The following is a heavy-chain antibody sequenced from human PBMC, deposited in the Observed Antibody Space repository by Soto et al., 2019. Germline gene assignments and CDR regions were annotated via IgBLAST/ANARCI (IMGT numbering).Heavy chain of an antibody. J-gene: IGHJ6*02. CDR2: MNTNSGNT. V-gene: IGHV1-8*01. CDR1: GYTFTSYD. CDR3: ARRGGYCSGGSCYYGMDV. Sequence: QVQLVQSGAEVKKPGASVKVSCKASGYTFTSYDITWVRQATGQGLEWMGWMNTNSGNTGYAQKFQGRVTMTRNNSISTAYMELSSLRSEDTAVYYCARRGGYCSGGSCYYGMDVWGQGTTVTVSS. D-gene: IGHD2-15*01.